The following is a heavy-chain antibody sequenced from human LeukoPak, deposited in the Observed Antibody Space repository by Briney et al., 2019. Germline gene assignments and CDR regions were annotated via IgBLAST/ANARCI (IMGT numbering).Heavy chain of an antibody. V-gene: IGHV3-23*01. CDR2: IDGGGHAT. Sequence: GGSLRLSCVASGFPFSSYPMSWVRQIPGGGLEWVATIDGGGHATFRAALVTGRFTVSRDNIGNTLFLQMDSLRVNDTALYYCAKSLATAGATVLDFWGPGTLVTVSS. CDR1: GFPFSSYP. J-gene: IGHJ4*02. CDR3: AKSLATAGATVLDF. D-gene: IGHD1-26*01.